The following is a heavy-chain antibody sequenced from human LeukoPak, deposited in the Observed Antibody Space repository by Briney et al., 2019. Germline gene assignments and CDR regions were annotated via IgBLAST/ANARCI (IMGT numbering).Heavy chain of an antibody. Sequence: XGSLRLSCAASGFTFSSYAMNWVRQAPGKGLEYVSAISSNGGSTYYANSVKGRFTISRDNSKNTLYLQMGSLRAEDMAVYYCARRVLYGMDVWGQGTTVTVSS. V-gene: IGHV3-64*01. CDR2: ISSNGGST. J-gene: IGHJ6*02. CDR3: ARRVLYGMDV. CDR1: GFTFSSYA.